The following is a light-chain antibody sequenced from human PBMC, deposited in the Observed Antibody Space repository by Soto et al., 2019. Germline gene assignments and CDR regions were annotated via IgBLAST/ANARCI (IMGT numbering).Light chain of an antibody. Sequence: DIQMTQSPSTLSASVGDRVTITCRASQSIKSWLAWYQQKPGKAPKLLIYEASSLESGVPSRFGGSGSGTEFTLTISSLQPDDFATYYCQQYNSYSGTFGQGTKVDIK. V-gene: IGKV1-5*03. CDR1: QSIKSW. CDR2: EAS. CDR3: QQYNSYSGT. J-gene: IGKJ1*01.